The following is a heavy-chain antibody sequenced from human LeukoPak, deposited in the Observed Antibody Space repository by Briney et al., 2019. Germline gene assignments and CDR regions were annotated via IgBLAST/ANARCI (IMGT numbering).Heavy chain of an antibody. D-gene: IGHD4-17*01. CDR1: GFTFNSYS. V-gene: IGHV3-21*01. CDR2: ISSSSSHI. CDR3: ARFGGTVTSYYWYFDL. Sequence: GGSLRLSCAASGFTFNSYSMNWVRQAPGKGLEWVSSISSSSSHIYYADSVKGRFTISRDNAKNSLYLQMNSLRAEDTAVYYCARFGGTVTSYYWYFDLWGRGTLVTVSS. J-gene: IGHJ2*01.